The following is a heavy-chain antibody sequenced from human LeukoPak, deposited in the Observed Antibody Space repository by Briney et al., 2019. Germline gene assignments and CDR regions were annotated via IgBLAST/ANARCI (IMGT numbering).Heavy chain of an antibody. D-gene: IGHD6-6*01. CDR1: DGSISSSSYY. CDR2: IYYSGTT. CDR3: ARHLPSSSSLGWFDP. Sequence: SETLSLTCTVSDGSISSSSYYWGWIRQPPGKGLEWIGSIYYSGTTYYNPSLKSRVTISVDTSKRQFSLNLSSVTAADTAVYYCARHLPSSSSLGWFDPWGQGTLVTVSS. V-gene: IGHV4-39*01. J-gene: IGHJ5*02.